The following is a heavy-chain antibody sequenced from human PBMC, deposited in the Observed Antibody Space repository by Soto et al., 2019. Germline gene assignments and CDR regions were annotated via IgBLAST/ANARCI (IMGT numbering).Heavy chain of an antibody. D-gene: IGHD6-19*01. CDR1: GYSFTNYG. V-gene: IGHV1-18*01. CDR2: ISAYNGNT. J-gene: IGHJ6*03. Sequence: QDQLVQSGVEVKKPGASVKVSCKASGYSFTNYGITWVRQAPGQGVEWMGWISAYNGNTNYAQKFQGRVTMTTDASKSTAYLELRSLRSDDRAVYYCARDRGVAPPVAGNTHDYYYMDVWGKGTPVTVSS. CDR3: ARDRGVAPPVAGNTHDYYYMDV.